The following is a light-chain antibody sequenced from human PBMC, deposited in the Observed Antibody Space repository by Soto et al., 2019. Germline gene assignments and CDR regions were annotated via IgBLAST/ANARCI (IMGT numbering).Light chain of an antibody. CDR1: QSVTSSY. V-gene: IGKV3-20*01. CDR2: GAS. CDR3: QQSDNSPYT. Sequence: EVVLTQSPGTLSFSPGERATLSCRAIQSVTSSYLAWYQKKPGQAPRLLIYGASSRAAGIPDRFSGSGSGTDFTLTISRLEPEDFAVYYCQQSDNSPYTFGQGTKLEIK. J-gene: IGKJ2*01.